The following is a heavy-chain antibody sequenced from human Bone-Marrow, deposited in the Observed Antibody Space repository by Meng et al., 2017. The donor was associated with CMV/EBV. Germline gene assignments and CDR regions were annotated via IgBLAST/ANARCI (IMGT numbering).Heavy chain of an antibody. Sequence: GSLRLSCAVSSGSITSSNWWSWVRQPPGTGLEWIGEIYHSGSTNYNPSLKSRVTISLDKSKNQFSLKLSSVTAADTAMYYCARDGCSSPSCLYYYGLDVWGQGTTVAVSS. CDR2: IYHSGST. CDR3: ARDGCSSPSCLYYYGLDV. CDR1: SGSITSSNW. J-gene: IGHJ6*02. D-gene: IGHD2-2*01. V-gene: IGHV4-4*02.